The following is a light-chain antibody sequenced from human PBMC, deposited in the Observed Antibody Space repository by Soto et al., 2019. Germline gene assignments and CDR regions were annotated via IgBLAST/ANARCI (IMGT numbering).Light chain of an antibody. J-gene: IGKJ5*01. V-gene: IGKV3-11*01. CDR1: QSIGSY. Sequence: EIVLTQSPVTLYLSLGDRVTLSCRASQSIGSYLGWLQQKPGQAPRLLIYDASKRATGIPGRFSGSGSGTYFTLPISSIDPADFEIYYCHQRSTSITFGPGTRLQT. CDR3: HQRSTSIT. CDR2: DAS.